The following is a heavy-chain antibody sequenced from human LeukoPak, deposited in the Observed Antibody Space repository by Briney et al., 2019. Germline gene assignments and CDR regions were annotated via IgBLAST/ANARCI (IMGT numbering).Heavy chain of an antibody. CDR1: GFTFSSYA. CDR2: ISGNSGST. J-gene: IGHJ4*02. CDR3: AKRGSGPDFDY. D-gene: IGHD1-26*01. Sequence: RAGGSLRLSCAASGFTFSSYAMSWVRQAPGKGLEWVSSISGNSGSTYYADSVKGRFTISRDNSKNTLYLQMNSLRAEDTAVYYCAKRGSGPDFDYWGQGTLVTVSS. V-gene: IGHV3-23*01.